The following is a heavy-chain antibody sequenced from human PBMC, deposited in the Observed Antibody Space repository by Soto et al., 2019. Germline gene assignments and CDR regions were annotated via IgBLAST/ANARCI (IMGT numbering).Heavy chain of an antibody. CDR1: GGSISSGGYY. J-gene: IGHJ4*02. D-gene: IGHD6-13*01. V-gene: IGHV4-31*03. Sequence: QVQLQESGPGLVKPSQTLSLTCTVSGGSISSGGYYWSWIRHHPGKGLEWIGYIFYSGSTFYSPSLKSRVTISVDTARNQFSLNLRSVTAADTAVYYCARGEFSSNWYRESHFDSWGQGTLVTVSS. CDR3: ARGEFSSNWYRESHFDS. CDR2: IFYSGST.